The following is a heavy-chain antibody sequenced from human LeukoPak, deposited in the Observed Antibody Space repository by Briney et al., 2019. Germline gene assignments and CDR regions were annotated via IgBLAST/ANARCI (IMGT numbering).Heavy chain of an antibody. V-gene: IGHV4-39*01. CDR3: ARQGGSPDWFYP. J-gene: IGHJ5*02. CDR2: LYYSGST. Sequence: SETLSLTCTVSGGSISSSAYYWGWIRQPPGKGLEWIGSLYYSGSTYYNPSLKSRVTISVDTSKKQFSLKLTSVTAADTAVYYCARQGGSPDWFYPWGQGTLVTVSS. D-gene: IGHD1-26*01. CDR1: GGSISSSAYY.